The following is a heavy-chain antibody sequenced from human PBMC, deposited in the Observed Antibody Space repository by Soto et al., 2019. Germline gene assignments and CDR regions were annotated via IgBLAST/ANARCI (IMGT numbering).Heavy chain of an antibody. CDR3: ARLPERDPYYYYYYGMAA. CDR1: GYSFTSYW. J-gene: IGHJ6*02. Sequence: PGESLKISCKGSGYSFTSYWISWVRQMPGKGLEWMGRIDPSDSYTNYSPSFQGHVTISADKSISTAYLQWSSLKASDTAMYYCARLPERDPYYYYYYGMAAWGQGTTVTVSS. CDR2: IDPSDSYT. V-gene: IGHV5-10-1*01.